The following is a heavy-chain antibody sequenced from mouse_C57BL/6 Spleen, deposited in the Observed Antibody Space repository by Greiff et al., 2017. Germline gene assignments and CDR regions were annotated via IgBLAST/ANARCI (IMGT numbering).Heavy chain of an antibody. D-gene: IGHD2-4*01. CDR1: GYSITSGYY. J-gene: IGHJ3*01. Sequence: DVKLQESGPGLVKPSQSLSLTCSVTGYSITSGYYWNWIRQFPGNKLEWMGYISYDGSNNYNPSLKNRISITRDTSKNQFFLKLNSVTTEDTATYYCARRRGYYDYDEGFAYWGQGTLVTVSA. CDR3: ARRRGYYDYDEGFAY. V-gene: IGHV3-6*01. CDR2: ISYDGSN.